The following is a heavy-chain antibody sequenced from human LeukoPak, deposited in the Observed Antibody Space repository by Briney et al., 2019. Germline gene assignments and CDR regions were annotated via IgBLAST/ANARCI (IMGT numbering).Heavy chain of an antibody. CDR2: IYYSGST. V-gene: IGHV4-39*01. Sequence: SETLSLTCTVSGGSISSSSYYWGWIRQPPGKGLEWIGSIYYSGSTYYNPSLKSRVTISVDTSKNQFSLKLSSVTAADTAVYYCARRHSGSYFIDYWGQGTLVTVSS. CDR1: GGSISSSSYY. CDR3: ARRHSGSYFIDY. D-gene: IGHD1-26*01. J-gene: IGHJ4*02.